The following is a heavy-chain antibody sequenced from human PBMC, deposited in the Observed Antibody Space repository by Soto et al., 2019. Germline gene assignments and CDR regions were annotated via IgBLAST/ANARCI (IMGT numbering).Heavy chain of an antibody. D-gene: IGHD3-10*01. CDR2: IIPRSATS. J-gene: IGHJ6*02. CDR3: AGGGVRGVITRTRDYYGMDV. Sequence: GASVKVSCKASGDTFSTYTITWMRQAPGQGLEWMGGIIPRSATSNYAQKFQGRVTITADESTNTAYMELSSLKASDTAMYYCAGGGVRGVITRTRDYYGMDVWGQGTTVTVSS. V-gene: IGHV1-69*13. CDR1: GDTFSTYT.